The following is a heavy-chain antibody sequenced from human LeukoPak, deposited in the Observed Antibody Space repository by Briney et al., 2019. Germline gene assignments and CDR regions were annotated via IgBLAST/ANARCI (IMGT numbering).Heavy chain of an antibody. Sequence: ASLKVSCKASGSTLTGTYIHWVRQTPGQRREWVGWINPNNGNTNYAQKLQGRVTMTTDTSTSTAYMELRSLRSDDTAVYYCARASPADSNWIDPWGQGTLVTVSS. CDR1: GSTLTGTY. V-gene: IGHV1-18*04. D-gene: IGHD3/OR15-3a*01. CDR3: ARASPADSNWIDP. J-gene: IGHJ5*02. CDR2: INPNNGNT.